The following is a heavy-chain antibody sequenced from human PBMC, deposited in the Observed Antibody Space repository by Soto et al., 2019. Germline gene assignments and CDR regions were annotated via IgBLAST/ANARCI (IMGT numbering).Heavy chain of an antibody. J-gene: IGHJ6*02. CDR1: GFTFSSYG. Sequence: QVQLVESGGGEVQPGRSLRLSCAASGFTFSSYGMHWVRQAPGKGLEWVAVIWYDGSNKYYADSVKGRFTISRDNSKNTLYLQMNSLRAEDTAVYYCAREGVDIVVVVAAPGYYGMDVWGQGTTVTVSS. CDR3: AREGVDIVVVVAAPGYYGMDV. V-gene: IGHV3-33*01. CDR2: IWYDGSNK. D-gene: IGHD2-15*01.